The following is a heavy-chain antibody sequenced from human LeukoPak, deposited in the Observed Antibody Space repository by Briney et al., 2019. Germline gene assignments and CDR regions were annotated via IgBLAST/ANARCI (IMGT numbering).Heavy chain of an antibody. D-gene: IGHD3-22*01. CDR2: IRSKTNNYAT. Sequence: GGSLGLSCAASGFTFSGSDIYWVRQASGKGLEWVGHIRSKTNNYATADAASVKGRFTFSRSDSKNTAYIQMNSLKSEDTAVYYCTRHNYDRSGYGAFDIWGQGTMVTVSS. V-gene: IGHV3-73*01. J-gene: IGHJ3*02. CDR1: GFTFSGSD. CDR3: TRHNYDRSGYGAFDI.